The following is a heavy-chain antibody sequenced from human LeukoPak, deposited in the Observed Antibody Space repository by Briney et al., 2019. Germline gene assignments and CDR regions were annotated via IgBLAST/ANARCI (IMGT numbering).Heavy chain of an antibody. CDR3: ATKRWLREDFFDY. CDR2: ISDRDGST. D-gene: IGHD5-12*01. Sequence: GGSLRLSCAASGFTFSSFAMYWARQAPGKGVEWVSCISDRDGSTYYADSVKGRFTISRDNSKNTLYLQLNSLRAEDTAVYFCATKRWLREDFFDYWGQGTLVTVSS. V-gene: IGHV3-23*01. J-gene: IGHJ4*02. CDR1: GFTFSSFA.